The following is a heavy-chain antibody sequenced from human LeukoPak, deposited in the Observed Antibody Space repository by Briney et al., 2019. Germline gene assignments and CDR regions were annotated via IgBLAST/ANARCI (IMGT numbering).Heavy chain of an antibody. D-gene: IGHD4-17*01. Sequence: GTSLRLSCAASGFTFSSYAMHWGRQAPGKGLECVAVIRYDGSDKYYGDSVKGRFTISRDNSKNSLYLQMNSLRPEDTAVYYCAKDWALYRDYVAYCESWGQGTLVSVSS. CDR2: IRYDGSDK. J-gene: IGHJ5*02. CDR3: AKDWALYRDYVAYCES. CDR1: GFTFSSYA. V-gene: IGHV3-30*18.